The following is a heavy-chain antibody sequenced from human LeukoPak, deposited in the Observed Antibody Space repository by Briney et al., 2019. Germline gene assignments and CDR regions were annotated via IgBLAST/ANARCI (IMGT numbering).Heavy chain of an antibody. Sequence: GGSLRLSCAASGFTFSSHWMHWVRQAPEKGLVGVSHINADGSATYYAASAKGRFTISRDNARNTLYLQMHSLTAGDTGVYYCVRGALRDCSYTSCTRGNWFDPWGQGTLVTVSS. CDR1: GFTFSSHW. V-gene: IGHV3-74*01. CDR3: VRGALRDCSYTSCTRGNWFDP. D-gene: IGHD2-2*01. CDR2: INADGSAT. J-gene: IGHJ5*02.